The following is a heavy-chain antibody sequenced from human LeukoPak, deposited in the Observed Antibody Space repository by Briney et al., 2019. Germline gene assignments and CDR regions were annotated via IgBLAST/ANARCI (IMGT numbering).Heavy chain of an antibody. J-gene: IGHJ2*01. Sequence: GGSLRLSCTASGFSFSVYYMRWLRQAPGRGLEWISYISSSSSHIKYADSGTGRFITSRDNAERSVHLQMNRLRAEDTAVYYCARGSGYFDPCGRGTLVTV. CDR1: GFSFSVYY. V-gene: IGHV3-11*05. CDR3: ARGSGYFDP. CDR2: ISSSSSHI.